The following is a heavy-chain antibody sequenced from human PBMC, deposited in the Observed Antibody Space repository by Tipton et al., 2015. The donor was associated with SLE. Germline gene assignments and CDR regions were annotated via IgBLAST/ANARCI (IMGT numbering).Heavy chain of an antibody. J-gene: IGHJ4*02. CDR2: INSDGSST. V-gene: IGHV3-74*01. CDR3: AREGPFWGSPPDY. Sequence: GSLRLSCAASGFIFDDYAMHWVRQVPGKGLEWVSGINSDGSSTRYADSVRGRFTISRDNAKNTLYLQMNSLRAEDTAVYYCAREGPFWGSPPDYWGQGTLVTVSS. D-gene: IGHD3-16*01. CDR1: GFIFDDYA.